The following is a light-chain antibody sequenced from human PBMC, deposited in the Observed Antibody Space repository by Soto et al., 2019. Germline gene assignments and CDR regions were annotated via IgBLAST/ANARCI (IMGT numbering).Light chain of an antibody. CDR1: QSSSKY. V-gene: IGKV3-20*01. CDR2: GTS. J-gene: IGKJ1*01. CDR3: QQYGNLTWT. Sequence: DIVLTQSPGTLSLSPGERATLSCRAGQSSSKYLAWYQQKPGQAPRVLIYGTSSRATGIPDRFSGSGSGTAFTLTISRLEPEDFAVYYCQQYGNLTWTFGQGTKVQIK.